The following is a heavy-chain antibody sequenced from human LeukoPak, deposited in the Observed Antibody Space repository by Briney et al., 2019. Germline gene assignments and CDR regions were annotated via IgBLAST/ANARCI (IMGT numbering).Heavy chain of an antibody. D-gene: IGHD3-22*01. CDR3: ARNPYYYDSSGYYYYYYGMDV. V-gene: IGHV4-59*01. CDR2: IYYSGST. J-gene: IGHJ6*02. CDR1: GGSINSYY. Sequence: KPSETLSLTCTVSGGSINSYYWSWLRQPPGKGLEWVGYIYYSGSTNYNPSLKSRVTISVDTSKNQFSLKLSSVTAADTAVYYCARNPYYYDSSGYYYYYYGMDVWGQGTTVTVSS.